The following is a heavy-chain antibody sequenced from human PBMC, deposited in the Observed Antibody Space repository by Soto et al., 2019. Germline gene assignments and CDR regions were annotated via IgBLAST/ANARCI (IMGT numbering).Heavy chain of an antibody. V-gene: IGHV4-59*01. CDR2: IYYSGST. CDR3: ARERYYGMDV. Sequence: PSETLSLTCTVSGGSISSYYWSWIRQPPGKGLEWIGNIYYSGSTNYNPSHKSRVTISVDTSKNQFSLKLSSVTAADTAVYYCARERYYGMDVWGQGTTVTVSS. J-gene: IGHJ6*02. CDR1: GGSISSYY.